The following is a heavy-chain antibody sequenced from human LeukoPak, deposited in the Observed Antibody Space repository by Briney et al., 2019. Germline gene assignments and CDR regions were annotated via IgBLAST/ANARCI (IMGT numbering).Heavy chain of an antibody. V-gene: IGHV3-13*01. J-gene: IGHJ4*02. Sequence: GGSLRLSCAASGFTFSSYDMHWVRQATGKGLEWVSAIGTAGDTYYPGSVKGRVTISRENAKNSLYLQMNSLRAEDTAVYYCARGRSLYSSGWSPSYYFDYWGQGTLVTVSS. CDR3: ARGRSLYSSGWSPSYYFDY. CDR1: GFTFSSYD. D-gene: IGHD6-19*01. CDR2: IGTAGDT.